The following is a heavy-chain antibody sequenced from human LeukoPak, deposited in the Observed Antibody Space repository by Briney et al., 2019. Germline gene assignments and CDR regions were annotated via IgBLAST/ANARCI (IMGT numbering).Heavy chain of an antibody. J-gene: IGHJ3*02. CDR2: ISSSSSYI. CDR3: ARYSGYDDAFDI. V-gene: IGHV3-21*01. D-gene: IGHD5-12*01. CDR1: GFTFSSYS. Sequence: GGSLRLSCAASGFTFSSYSMNWVRQAPGKGLEWVSSISSSSSYIYYADSVKGRFTISGDNAKNSLYLQMNSLRAEDTAVYYCARYSGYDDAFDIWGQGTMVTVSS.